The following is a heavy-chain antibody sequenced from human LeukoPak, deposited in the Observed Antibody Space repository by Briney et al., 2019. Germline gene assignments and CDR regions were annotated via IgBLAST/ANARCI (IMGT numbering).Heavy chain of an antibody. D-gene: IGHD3-3*01. J-gene: IGHJ6*03. Sequence: ASVKVSCKASGYTFTSYGISWVRQAPGQGLEWMGWISAYNGNTNYAQKLQGRVTMTTDTSTSTAYMELRSLRSDDTAVYYCARIYYDFWSGLGGYYYYYMDVWGKGTTVTVSS. V-gene: IGHV1-18*01. CDR1: GYTFTSYG. CDR2: ISAYNGNT. CDR3: ARIYYDFWSGLGGYYYYYMDV.